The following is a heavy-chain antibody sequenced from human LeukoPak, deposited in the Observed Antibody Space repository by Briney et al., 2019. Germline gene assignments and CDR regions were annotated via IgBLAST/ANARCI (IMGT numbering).Heavy chain of an antibody. J-gene: IGHJ3*02. CDR1: GGSISSYY. D-gene: IGHD6-19*01. CDR2: IYYSGST. CDR3: ARVRGAVAGGGAFDI. Sequence: PSETLSLTRTVSGGSISSYYWSWIRQPPGKGLEWIGYIYYSGSTNYNPSLKSRVTISVDTSKNQFSLKLSSVTAADTAVYYCARVRGAVAGGGAFDIWGQGTMVTVSS. V-gene: IGHV4-59*01.